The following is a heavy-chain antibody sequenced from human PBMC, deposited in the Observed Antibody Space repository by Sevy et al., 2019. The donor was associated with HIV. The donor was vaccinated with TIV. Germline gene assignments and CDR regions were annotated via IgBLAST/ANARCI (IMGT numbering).Heavy chain of an antibody. CDR1: GFDFPNAW. J-gene: IGHJ4*02. V-gene: IGHV3-15*07. D-gene: IGHD3-3*02. CDR2: MKSITDGGAA. CDR3: YTDDLISY. Sequence: GGALRRSCTASGFDFPNAWMNWVRQVPGKGLEWVGHMKSITDGGAADYAAPVKGRFTISRHDSKNTLYLQMNSLKVEDTAVYFCYTDDLISYWGRGTLVTVYS.